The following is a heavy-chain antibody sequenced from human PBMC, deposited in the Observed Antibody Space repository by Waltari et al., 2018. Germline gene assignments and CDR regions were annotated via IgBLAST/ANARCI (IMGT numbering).Heavy chain of an antibody. J-gene: IGHJ5*02. D-gene: IGHD5-12*01. CDR3: AKGGYGYDFNFFDP. CDR2: IWDTGRRE. V-gene: IGHV3-33*03. CDR1: GFIFGSYA. Sequence: QVHLVESGGGVVQPGTSMRLSCAASGFIFGSYALHWVRQAPGKGPEWVAIIWDTGRREIYADSVKGRFTVSRDNANSKLFLQMNSLRVEDTAVYFCAKGGYGYDFNFFDPWGQGTLVTVSS.